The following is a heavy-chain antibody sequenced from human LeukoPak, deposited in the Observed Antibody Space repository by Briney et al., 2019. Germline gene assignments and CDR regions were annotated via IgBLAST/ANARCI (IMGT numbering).Heavy chain of an antibody. V-gene: IGHV1-18*01. Sequence: GASVTVSCKASGYTFTSYGTSWVRQAPGQGREWMGLISAYNGNTNYAQKLQGRVTMTTHTSTSTAYMELRSLRSDDTAVYYCARDAGLYSGYDYFGYWGQGTLVTVSS. CDR1: GYTFTSYG. CDR3: ARDAGLYSGYDYFGY. J-gene: IGHJ4*02. CDR2: ISAYNGNT. D-gene: IGHD5-12*01.